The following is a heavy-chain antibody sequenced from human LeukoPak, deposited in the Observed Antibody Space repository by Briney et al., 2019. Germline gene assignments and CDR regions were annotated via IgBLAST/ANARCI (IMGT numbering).Heavy chain of an antibody. CDR2: ISSSSSTI. D-gene: IGHD6-13*01. CDR1: GFNFSTYW. J-gene: IGHJ6*03. Sequence: GGSLRLSCTASGFNFSTYWMTWVRQVPGKGLEWVSYISSSSSTIYYADSVKGRFTISRDNAKNSLYLQMNSLRAEDTAVYYCARDPSSWYYYYMDVWGKGTTVTVSS. V-gene: IGHV3-48*01. CDR3: ARDPSSWYYYYMDV.